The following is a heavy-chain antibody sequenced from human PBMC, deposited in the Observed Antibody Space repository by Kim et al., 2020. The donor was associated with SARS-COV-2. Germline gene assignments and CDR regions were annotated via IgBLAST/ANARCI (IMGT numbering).Heavy chain of an antibody. CDR3: ASDGIGANPGDAFSI. Sequence: GGSLRLSCAASGFTFNTHSMNWVRQAPGKGLEWLSYINSNGAIIYYAGSVKGRFTISRDNAKNSLSLQMVSLRDDDTAMYYCASDGIGANPGDAFSIWGQGTMVTVSS. V-gene: IGHV3-48*02. J-gene: IGHJ3*02. CDR1: GFTFNTHS. D-gene: IGHD1-26*01. CDR2: INSNGAII.